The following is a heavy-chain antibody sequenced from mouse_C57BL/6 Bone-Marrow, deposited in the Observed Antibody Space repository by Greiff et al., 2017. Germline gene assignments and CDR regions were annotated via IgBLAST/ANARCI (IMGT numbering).Heavy chain of an antibody. Sequence: QVQLQQPGAELVKPGASVKLSCTASGYTFTSYWMHWVKQRPGQGLEWIGMIYPNSGSTNYNEKFKSKATMTVDKSTSTAYMQLSSLTAEDSAVYYCARWGDYEDYWGQGTTLTVSS. CDR3: ARWGDYEDY. J-gene: IGHJ2*01. D-gene: IGHD2-4*01. V-gene: IGHV1-64*01. CDR2: IYPNSGST. CDR1: GYTFTSYW.